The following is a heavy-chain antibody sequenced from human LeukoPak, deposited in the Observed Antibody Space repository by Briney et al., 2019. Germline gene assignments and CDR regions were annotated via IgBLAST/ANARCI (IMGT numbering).Heavy chain of an antibody. Sequence: SETLSLTCTVSGGSISSYYWGWIRQPPGKGLEWIGSIYYSGSTYYNPSLKSRVTISVDTSKNQFSLKLSSVTAADTAVYYCASSGSYWIFSAFDIWGQGTMVTVSS. CDR3: ASSGSYWIFSAFDI. J-gene: IGHJ3*02. D-gene: IGHD1-26*01. CDR1: GGSISSYY. V-gene: IGHV4-39*07. CDR2: IYYSGST.